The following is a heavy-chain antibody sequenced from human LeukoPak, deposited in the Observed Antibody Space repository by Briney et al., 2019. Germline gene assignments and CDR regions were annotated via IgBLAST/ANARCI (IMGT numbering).Heavy chain of an antibody. Sequence: GGSLRLSSAPPGFTVSSNYMSWVRQAPGEGLEWVSIIYSGGSTFYADSVKGRFTISRDNSKNTLYLQMNSLRAEDTAVYYCARGGSYLSAFDIWGQGTMVTVSS. V-gene: IGHV3-53*01. CDR2: IYSGGST. CDR3: ARGGSYLSAFDI. J-gene: IGHJ3*02. D-gene: IGHD1-26*01. CDR1: GFTVSSNY.